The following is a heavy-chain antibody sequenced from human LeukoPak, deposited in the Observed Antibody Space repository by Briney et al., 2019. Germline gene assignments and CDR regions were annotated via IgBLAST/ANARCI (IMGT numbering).Heavy chain of an antibody. CDR3: AREEYGGVYFDY. CDR2: ISYDASNK. J-gene: IGHJ4*02. D-gene: IGHD4-23*01. V-gene: IGHV3-30-3*01. Sequence: GGSLRLSCGASGFTFSSYAMHWVRQAPGKGLEWVAVISYDASNKYYTDSVKGRFTISRDNSKNMLYLQMDSLRVEDTAVYHCAREEYGGVYFDYWGQGTLVTVSS. CDR1: GFTFSSYA.